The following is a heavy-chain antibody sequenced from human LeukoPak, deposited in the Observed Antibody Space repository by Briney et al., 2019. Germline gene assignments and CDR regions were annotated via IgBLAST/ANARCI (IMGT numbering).Heavy chain of an antibody. CDR3: ARHAPYCGGDCYWFDP. CDR2: IYYSGST. J-gene: IGHJ5*02. CDR1: GGSISSGGYY. V-gene: IGHV4-61*08. D-gene: IGHD2-21*02. Sequence: PSETLSLTCTVSGGSISSGGYYWSWIRQHPGKGLEWIGYIYYSGSTNYNPPLKSRVTISVDTSKNQFSLKLSSVTAADTAVYYCARHAPYCGGDCYWFDPWGQGTLVTVSS.